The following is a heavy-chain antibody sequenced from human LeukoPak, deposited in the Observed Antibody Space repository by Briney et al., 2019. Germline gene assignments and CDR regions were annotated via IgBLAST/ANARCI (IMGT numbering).Heavy chain of an antibody. CDR3: ARGRGYYDSSLAY. CDR2: INHSGRI. Sequence: SETLSLTCAVYGGSFSGYYWSWIRQPPGKGLEWIGEINHSGRINYNPSLKSRVTISVDTPKNQFSLKLSSVTAADTAVYYCARGRGYYDSSLAYWGQGTLVTVSS. CDR1: GGSFSGYY. J-gene: IGHJ4*02. V-gene: IGHV4-34*01. D-gene: IGHD3-22*01.